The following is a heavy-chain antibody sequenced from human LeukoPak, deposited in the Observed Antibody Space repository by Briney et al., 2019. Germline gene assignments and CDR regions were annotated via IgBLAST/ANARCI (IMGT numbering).Heavy chain of an antibody. V-gene: IGHV1-69*13. CDR3: AREAGSGSYASF. J-gene: IGHJ4*02. CDR2: IIPIFGTA. Sequence: SVKVSCKASGGTFSSYAISWVRQAPGQGLEWMGGIIPIFGTANYAQKFQGRVTITADESTSTAYMELSSLRSEDTAVYYCAREAGSGSYASFWGQGTLVTVSS. CDR1: GGTFSSYA. D-gene: IGHD3-10*01.